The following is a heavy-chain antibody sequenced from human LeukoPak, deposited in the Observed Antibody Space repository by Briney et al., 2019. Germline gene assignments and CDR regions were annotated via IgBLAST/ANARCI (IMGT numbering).Heavy chain of an antibody. CDR1: GGSFSGYY. Sequence: SETLSLTCAVYGGSFSGYYWSWIRRPPGKGLEWIGGINHSGSTNYNPSLKSRVTISVDTSKNQFSLKLSSVTAADTAVYYCARGPGRYYDSSGYYYVSRNAFDIWGQGTMVTVSS. CDR2: INHSGST. CDR3: ARGPGRYYDSSGYYYVSRNAFDI. J-gene: IGHJ3*02. V-gene: IGHV4-34*01. D-gene: IGHD3-22*01.